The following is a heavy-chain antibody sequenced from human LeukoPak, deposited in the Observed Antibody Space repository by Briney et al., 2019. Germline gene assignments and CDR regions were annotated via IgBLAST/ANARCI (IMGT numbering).Heavy chain of an antibody. J-gene: IGHJ4*02. V-gene: IGHV3-48*01. CDR1: GFPFSSYA. CDR2: ISSTSNTI. D-gene: IGHD3-3*01. CDR3: ARGTIFGVVHY. Sequence: PGGSLRLSCAASGFPFSSYAMNWVRQAPGKELEWVSYISSTSNTIYYYADSVKGRFSISRDSARNSVSLQMNSLRAEDTAVYYCARGTIFGVVHYWGQGTLVTVSS.